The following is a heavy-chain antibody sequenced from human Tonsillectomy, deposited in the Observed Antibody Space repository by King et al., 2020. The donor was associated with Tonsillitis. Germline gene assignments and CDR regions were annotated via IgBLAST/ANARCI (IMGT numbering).Heavy chain of an antibody. J-gene: IGHJ4*02. Sequence: VQLVESGGSVVQPGRSLRLSCAASGFTFSSHTMHWVRQAPGKGLEWVAVISYDGNNKYYADSVRGRFTISSENSKNTLYLQMNSLRAEDTAVYYCARILGIPIFGVDQNSFDYWGQGALVTVSS. D-gene: IGHD3-3*01. CDR2: ISYDGNNK. V-gene: IGHV3-30-3*01. CDR1: GFTFSSHT. CDR3: ARILGIPIFGVDQNSFDY.